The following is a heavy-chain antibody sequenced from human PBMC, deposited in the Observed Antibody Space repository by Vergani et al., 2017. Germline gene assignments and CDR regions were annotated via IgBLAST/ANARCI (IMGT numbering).Heavy chain of an antibody. D-gene: IGHD3-22*01. CDR1: GGTFSSYA. Sequence: QVQLVQSGAEVKKPGSSVKVSCKASGGTFSSYAISWVRQAPGQGLEWMGRIIPIFGTANYAQKFQGRVTITADESTSTAYMELSSRRSEDTAVYYCARDDGFYYYDSSGRTFDPWGQGTLVTVSS. CDR2: IIPIFGTA. V-gene: IGHV1-69*13. J-gene: IGHJ5*02. CDR3: ARDDGFYYYDSSGRTFDP.